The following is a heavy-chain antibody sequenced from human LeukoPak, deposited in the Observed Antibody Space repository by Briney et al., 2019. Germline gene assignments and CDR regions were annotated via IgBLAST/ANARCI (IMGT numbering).Heavy chain of an antibody. V-gene: IGHV3-23*01. CDR3: AKSVGSGSYYNNDC. Sequence: GGSLRLSCAASGFTFSSYAMTWVRQAPGQGLEWVSGITSGGGTYYADSVKGRFTISRDNSKNTLYVQMDSLRAEDTALYYCAKSVGSGSYYNNDCWGQGTLVTVSS. D-gene: IGHD3-10*01. CDR1: GFTFSSYA. CDR2: ITSGGGT. J-gene: IGHJ4*02.